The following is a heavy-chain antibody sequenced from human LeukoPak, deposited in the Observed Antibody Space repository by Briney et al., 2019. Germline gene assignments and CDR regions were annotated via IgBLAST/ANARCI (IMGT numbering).Heavy chain of an antibody. CDR2: INHSGST. V-gene: IGHV4-34*01. CDR3: ASPFHMVRGVIRYYYYGMDA. Sequence: PSETLSLTCAVYGGSFSGYYWSWIRQPPGKGLEWIGEINHSGSTNYNPSLKSRVTISVDTSKNQFSLKLSSVTAADTAVYYCASPFHMVRGVIRYYYYGMDAWGQGTTVTVSS. J-gene: IGHJ6*02. D-gene: IGHD3-10*01. CDR1: GGSFSGYY.